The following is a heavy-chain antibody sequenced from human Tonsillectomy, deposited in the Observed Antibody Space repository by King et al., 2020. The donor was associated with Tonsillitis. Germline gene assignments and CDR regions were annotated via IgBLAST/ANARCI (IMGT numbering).Heavy chain of an antibody. J-gene: IGHJ5*02. V-gene: IGHV1-2*02. CDR3: ARDYCTNGVCSWFDP. CDR2: INPNSGGT. CDR1: GYTFSGYY. Sequence: VQLVESGAEVKKPGASVKVSCKASGYTFSGYYMHWVRQAPGQGLEWMGWINPNSGGTNYAQNVQGRVTLTRDTSISTAYMELSRRRSDDTAVYYCARDYCTNGVCSWFDPWGQGTLVTVSS. D-gene: IGHD2-8*01.